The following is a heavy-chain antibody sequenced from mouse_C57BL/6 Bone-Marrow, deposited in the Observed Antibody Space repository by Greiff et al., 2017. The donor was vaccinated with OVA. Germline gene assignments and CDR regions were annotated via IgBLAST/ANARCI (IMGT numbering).Heavy chain of an antibody. D-gene: IGHD1-1*01. CDR1: GYTFPSYW. V-gene: IGHV1-69*01. CDR2: IDPSDSYT. Sequence: VQLQQPGAELVMPGASVKLSCKASGYTFPSYWMHWVKQRPGQGLEWIGEIDPSDSYTNYNQKFKGKSTLTVDKSSSTAYMQLSSLTSEDSAVYYCARRYYGSSYFDYWGQGTTLTVSS. CDR3: ARRYYGSSYFDY. J-gene: IGHJ2*01.